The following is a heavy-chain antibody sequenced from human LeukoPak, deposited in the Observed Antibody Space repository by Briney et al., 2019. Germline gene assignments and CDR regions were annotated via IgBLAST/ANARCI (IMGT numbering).Heavy chain of an antibody. CDR2: IYYSGST. CDR3: ARGHSYYDILTGYYPGVYNWFDP. D-gene: IGHD3-9*01. Sequence: SETLSLTCTVSGGSISSYYWSWIRQPPGKGLEWIGYIYYSGSTNYNPSLKSRVTISVDTSKNQFSLKLSSVTAADTAVYYCARGHSYYDILTGYYPGVYNWFDPWGQGTLVTVSS. CDR1: GGSISSYY. V-gene: IGHV4-59*08. J-gene: IGHJ5*02.